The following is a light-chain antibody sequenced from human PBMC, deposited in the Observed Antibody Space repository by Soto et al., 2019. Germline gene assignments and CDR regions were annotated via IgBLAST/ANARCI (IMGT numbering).Light chain of an antibody. V-gene: IGLV1-40*01. Sequence: QSVLTQPPSVSGAPGQRVTISCTGSSSNIGAGYDVHWYQQLPGTAPKLLIYGNSNRPSGVPDRFSGSKSGTSASLAITGLQAEDEADYYCQSSDSSLSGVVFGGETKLTVL. CDR1: SSNIGAGYD. J-gene: IGLJ2*01. CDR2: GNS. CDR3: QSSDSSLSGVV.